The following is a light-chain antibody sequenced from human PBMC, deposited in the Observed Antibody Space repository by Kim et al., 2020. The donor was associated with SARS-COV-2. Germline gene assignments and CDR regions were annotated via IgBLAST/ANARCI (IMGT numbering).Light chain of an antibody. J-gene: IGLJ2*01. V-gene: IGLV1-40*01. CDR3: QSYDSRLSGWI. Sequence: QSVLTQPPSVSGAPGQRVTISCTGTSSNIGANYDVHWYQDLPGPAPKLLIYANDNRPSGVPDRFSGSKSDTSASLAITGLQAEDEADYYCQSYDSRLSGWIFGGGTQLTVL. CDR2: AND. CDR1: SSNIGANYD.